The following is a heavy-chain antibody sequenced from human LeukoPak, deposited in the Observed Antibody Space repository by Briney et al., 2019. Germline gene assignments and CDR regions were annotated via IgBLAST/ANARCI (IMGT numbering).Heavy chain of an antibody. CDR3: ARLKGGDGWYYFDY. CDR2: INSDGSST. J-gene: IGHJ4*02. Sequence: GGSLRLSCAASGFTFSSYWMHWVRQAPGKGLVWVSRINSDGSSTSYADSVKGRFTISRDNAKNTLYLQMNSLRAEDTAVYYCARLKGGDGWYYFDYWGQGTLVTVSS. CDR1: GFTFSSYW. V-gene: IGHV3-74*01. D-gene: IGHD2-15*01.